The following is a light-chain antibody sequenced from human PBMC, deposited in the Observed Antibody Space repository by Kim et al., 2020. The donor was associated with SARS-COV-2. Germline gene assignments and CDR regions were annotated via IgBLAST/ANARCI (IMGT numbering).Light chain of an antibody. V-gene: IGLV1-40*01. J-gene: IGLJ1*01. Sequence: ETAACTGSSATTRAGVTVHWEQQLQGTAPQLHIYENSNRPSGVPDRFAGSKSGTSASLAITGRQAEDEADYYCQSYGSRLSALYVFGTGTKVTVL. CDR2: ENS. CDR3: QSYGSRLSALYV. CDR1: SATTRAGVT.